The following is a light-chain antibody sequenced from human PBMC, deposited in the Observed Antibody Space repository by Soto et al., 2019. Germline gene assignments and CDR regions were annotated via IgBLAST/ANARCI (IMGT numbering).Light chain of an antibody. V-gene: IGLV2-14*01. CDR2: DVS. J-gene: IGLJ1*01. CDR1: SSDVGGYNY. CDR3: SSYTSSSHNYF. Sequence: QSALTQPASVSGSPGQSITISCTGTSSDVGGYNYVSWYQQHPGKAPKLMIYDVSNRPSGVSNRFSGSKSGNTASLTISGLQAEDEADYYCSSYTSSSHNYFFGTGTKLTVL.